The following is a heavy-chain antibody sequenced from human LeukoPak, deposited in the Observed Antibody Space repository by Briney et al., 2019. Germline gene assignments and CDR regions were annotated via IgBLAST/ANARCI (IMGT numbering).Heavy chain of an antibody. CDR1: GFTFDDYA. J-gene: IGHJ4*02. Sequence: GGSLRLSCAASGFTFDDYAMHWVRQPPGKGPEWVSGISWNSGSIAYADSVKGRFTISRDNAKNSLYLQMNSLRAEDTAFYYCVKGPGVPVTGPFDYWGQGTLVTVSS. V-gene: IGHV3-9*01. D-gene: IGHD2-2*01. CDR2: ISWNSGSI. CDR3: VKGPGVPVTGPFDY.